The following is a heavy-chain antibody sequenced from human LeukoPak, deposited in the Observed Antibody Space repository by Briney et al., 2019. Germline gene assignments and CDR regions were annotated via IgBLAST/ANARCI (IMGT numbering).Heavy chain of an antibody. CDR3: ARVGVVQGSYYFDY. J-gene: IGHJ4*02. D-gene: IGHD2-15*01. V-gene: IGHV3-15*01. CDR2: IKSKTDGGTT. Sequence: GSLRLSCAASGFTFSNAWMSWVRQAPGKGLEWVGRIKSKTDGGTTDYAAPVKGRFTISRDDSKNTLYLQMNSLKTEDTAVYYCARVGVVQGSYYFDYWGQGTLVTVSS. CDR1: GFTFSNAW.